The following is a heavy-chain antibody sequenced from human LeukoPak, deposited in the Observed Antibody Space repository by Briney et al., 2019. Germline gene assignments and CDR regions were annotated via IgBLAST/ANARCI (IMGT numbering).Heavy chain of an antibody. Sequence: GRSLRLSCAASGFTFDDYAMHWVRQAPGKGLEWVSGISWNSGGIGYADSVKGRFTISRDNAKNSLYLQMNSLRAEDTALYYCAKDIADYGGKGRSQHWGQGTLVTVSS. CDR1: GFTFDDYA. CDR3: AKDIADYGGKGRSQH. V-gene: IGHV3-9*01. D-gene: IGHD4-17*01. CDR2: ISWNSGGI. J-gene: IGHJ1*01.